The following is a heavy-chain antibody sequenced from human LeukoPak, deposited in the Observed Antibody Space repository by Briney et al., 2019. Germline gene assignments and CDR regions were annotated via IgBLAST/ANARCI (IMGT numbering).Heavy chain of an antibody. CDR3: SRDFVGAEDY. Sequence: GGSLRLSCSASGFTISSYWMHWVRQAPGRGLVWVSRINPAGSVTNHADSVRGRFTISRDTATNTLYLEMNSLRAEDTAVYYCSRDFVGAEDYWGQGTLVTVSS. CDR2: INPAGSVT. CDR1: GFTISSYW. V-gene: IGHV3-74*01. J-gene: IGHJ4*02. D-gene: IGHD3-16*01.